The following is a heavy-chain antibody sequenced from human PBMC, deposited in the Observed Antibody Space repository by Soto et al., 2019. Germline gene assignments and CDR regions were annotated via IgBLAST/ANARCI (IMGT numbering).Heavy chain of an antibody. V-gene: IGHV1-69*06. CDR3: ASRVNGYSGFATDC. CDR2: IVPIFGSA. Sequence: QVQLVQSGAEVKKPGSSVKVSCKASGGTFNSYGLSWVRQAPGQGLEWMGRIVPIFGSANYAQKFQGRVTITADKSTSTAYRERSSLRSEDTAVYYCASRVNGYSGFATDCWGQGTLVTVSS. D-gene: IGHD5-12*01. CDR1: GGTFNSYG. J-gene: IGHJ4*02.